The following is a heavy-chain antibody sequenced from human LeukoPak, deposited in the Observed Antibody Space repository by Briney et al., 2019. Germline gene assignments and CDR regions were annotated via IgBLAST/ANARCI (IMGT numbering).Heavy chain of an antibody. V-gene: IGHV3-66*01. CDR3: ARVPDFGQLRYQVIPYYFDY. D-gene: IGHD5-18*01. CDR2: IYSGGNI. CDR1: GFTFSSYG. J-gene: IGHJ4*02. Sequence: GGSLRLSCAASGFTFSSYGMHWVRQAPGKGLEWVSVIYSGGNIYYADSVKGRFTISRDNSKNTLYLQMNSLRDEDTAVYYCARVPDFGQLRYQVIPYYFDYWGQGTLVTVSS.